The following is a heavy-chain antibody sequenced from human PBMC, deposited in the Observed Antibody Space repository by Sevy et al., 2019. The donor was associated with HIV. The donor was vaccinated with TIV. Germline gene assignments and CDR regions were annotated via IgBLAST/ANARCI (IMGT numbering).Heavy chain of an antibody. CDR1: GFTFSIYW. V-gene: IGHV3-74*01. CDR2: INSDGSST. J-gene: IGHJ4*02. Sequence: GGSLRLSCAASGFTFSIYWMHWVRQVPGKGLVRVSRINSDGSSTSYADSVKGRFTFSRDNAKNTLYLQMNSLRAEDTAVYYCLREGVGGYSYGFDYWGQGTLVLVSS. D-gene: IGHD5-18*01. CDR3: LREGVGGYSYGFDY.